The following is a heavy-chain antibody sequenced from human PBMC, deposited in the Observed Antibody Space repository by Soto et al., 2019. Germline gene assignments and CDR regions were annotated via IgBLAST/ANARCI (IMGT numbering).Heavy chain of an antibody. CDR2: IIPKLGSA. J-gene: IGHJ4*02. D-gene: IGHD2-21*01. Sequence: QVQLVQSGAEVKEPGSSVKVSCKASGGGNLRDYRTTWVRRAPGQGLEWVGGIIPKLGSANYAQNFQGRVTITADEATNTIYMELRSLRSVATAVYYCARGGDGYYFGAVYWGPGTPVTGSS. CDR1: GGGNLRDYR. CDR3: ARGGDGYYFGAVY. V-gene: IGHV1-69*01.